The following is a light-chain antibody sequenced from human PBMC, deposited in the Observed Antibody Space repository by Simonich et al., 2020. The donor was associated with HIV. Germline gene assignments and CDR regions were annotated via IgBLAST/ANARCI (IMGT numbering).Light chain of an antibody. V-gene: IGKV4-1*01. CDR3: QQYYSSPHT. Sequence: DIVMTQSPDSLAVSLGERATINCKSSQSILKRSNNKNYLAWYQQKAGQPPKLLIYWASTRESGVPDRFSGSGSGTDFTLTISSLQAEDVAVCYCQQYYSSPHTFGQGTRLEIK. CDR2: WAS. J-gene: IGKJ2*01. CDR1: QSILKRSNNKNY.